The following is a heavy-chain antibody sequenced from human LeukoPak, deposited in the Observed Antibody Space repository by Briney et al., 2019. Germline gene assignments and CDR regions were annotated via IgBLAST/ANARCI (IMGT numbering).Heavy chain of an antibody. CDR3: ARQWELLSEIDY. V-gene: IGHV5-51*01. J-gene: IGHJ4*02. CDR1: GYTFSNHW. D-gene: IGHD1-26*01. Sequence: GESLKISCQVSGYTFSNHWIGWVRQMPGKGLEWMGIIYPGDSDTRYSPSFQGQVTISADKSSSTVYPQWNSLKASDTAIYFCARQWELLSEIDYWGQGTLVTVSS. CDR2: IYPGDSDT.